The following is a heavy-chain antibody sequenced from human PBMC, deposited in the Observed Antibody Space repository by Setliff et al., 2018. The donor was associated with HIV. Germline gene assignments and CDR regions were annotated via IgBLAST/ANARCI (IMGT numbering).Heavy chain of an antibody. J-gene: IGHJ3*02. V-gene: IGHV4-4*07. CDR1: GGSISSYY. CDR3: ARVLLTGYYKGAFDI. CDR2: IYTSGST. D-gene: IGHD3-9*01. Sequence: SETLSLTCTVSGGSISSYYWSWIRQPAGKGLEWIGRIYTSGSTNYNPSLKSRVTMSVDTSKNRFSLKLSSVTAADTAVYYCARVLLTGYYKGAFDIWGQGTMVTVSS.